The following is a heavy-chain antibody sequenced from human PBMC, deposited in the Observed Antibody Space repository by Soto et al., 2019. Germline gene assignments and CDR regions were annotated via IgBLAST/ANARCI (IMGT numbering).Heavy chain of an antibody. CDR2: IIPILGIA. V-gene: IGHV1-69*08. Sequence: QVQLVQSGAEVKKPGSSVKVSCKASGGTFSSYTISWVRQAPGQGLEWMGRIIPILGIANYAQKFQGRVTITADKSTSTAYMELSSLRSEDPAVYYCARDHYYDSSGRTQRLYGMDVWGQGTTVTVSS. CDR1: GGTFSSYT. J-gene: IGHJ6*02. D-gene: IGHD3-22*01. CDR3: ARDHYYDSSGRTQRLYGMDV.